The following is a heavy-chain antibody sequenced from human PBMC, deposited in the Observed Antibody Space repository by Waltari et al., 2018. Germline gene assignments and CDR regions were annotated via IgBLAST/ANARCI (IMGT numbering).Heavy chain of an antibody. CDR3: ARVAGTVYYYYYMDV. V-gene: IGHV4-59*01. D-gene: IGHD2-15*01. Sequence: QVQLQESGPGLVKPSETLSLTCTVAGGSTSSSYWIWIRQPPGKRLEWIGYIYYSGSTNYNPSLKSRVTISVDTSKNQFSLKLSSVTAADTAVYYCARVAGTVYYYYYMDVWGKGTTVTVSS. CDR1: GGSTSSSY. CDR2: IYYSGST. J-gene: IGHJ6*03.